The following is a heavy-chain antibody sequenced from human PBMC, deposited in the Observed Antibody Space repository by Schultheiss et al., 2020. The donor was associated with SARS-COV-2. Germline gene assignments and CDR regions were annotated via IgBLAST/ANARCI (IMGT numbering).Heavy chain of an antibody. CDR1: GYTFTSYG. CDR3: AREGSHTVTTYYYYYYMDV. J-gene: IGHJ6*03. V-gene: IGHV1-18*01. CDR2: IRAYNGNT. Sequence: ASVKVSCKASGYTFTSYGLSWVRQAPGQGLEWMGWIRAYNGNTNYAQKLQGRVTMTTDTSTNTAYMELRSLTSDDTAVYYCAREGSHTVTTYYYYYYMDVWGKGTTVTVSS. D-gene: IGHD4-17*01.